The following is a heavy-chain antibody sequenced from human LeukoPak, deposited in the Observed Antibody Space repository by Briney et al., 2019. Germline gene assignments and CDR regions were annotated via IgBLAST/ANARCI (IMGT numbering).Heavy chain of an antibody. V-gene: IGHV3-74*01. CDR3: ALPLRDGDFYFDY. CDR1: GFTFSNYW. D-gene: IGHD4-17*01. J-gene: IGHJ4*02. CDR2: INRDGRST. Sequence: GGSLRLSCAASGFTFSNYWMHWGRQAPGKGLVWVSRINRDGRSTNYADSVKGRFTISRDNAKNTVFLQMNSLRAEDTAVYYCALPLRDGDFYFDYWGQGALVTVSS.